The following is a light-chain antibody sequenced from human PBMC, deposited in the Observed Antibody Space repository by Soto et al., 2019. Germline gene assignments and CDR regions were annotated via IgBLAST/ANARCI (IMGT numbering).Light chain of an antibody. Sequence: VMTLSTTTLSVSPGERATLSCRPSQSVNSNLAWYQQKPGQAPRLLIYGASTRATGIPARFSGSGSGTEFTLTISSLQSEDFAVYYCQQYNNWPPITFGQRTRLAVK. J-gene: IGKJ5*01. CDR3: QQYNNWPPIT. CDR2: GAS. CDR1: QSVNSN. V-gene: IGKV3-15*01.